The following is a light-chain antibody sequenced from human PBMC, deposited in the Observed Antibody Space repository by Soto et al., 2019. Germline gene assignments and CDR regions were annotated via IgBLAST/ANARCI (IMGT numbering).Light chain of an antibody. V-gene: IGLV2-8*01. Sequence: QSALTQPASVSGSPGQSITISCTGTSSDVGGYNYVSWYQQHPGKAPKLMMYEVSKRPSGVPDRFSGSKSGNTASLTVSGLQAEDEADYYRNSYAGSNNWVFGGGTKLTVL. J-gene: IGLJ3*02. CDR3: NSYAGSNNWV. CDR1: SSDVGGYNY. CDR2: EVS.